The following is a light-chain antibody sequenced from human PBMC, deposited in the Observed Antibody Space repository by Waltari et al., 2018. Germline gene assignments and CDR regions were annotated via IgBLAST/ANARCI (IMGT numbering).Light chain of an antibody. V-gene: IGKV3-20*01. CDR3: QQYGSPPRT. CDR1: QAISNSY. J-gene: IGKJ1*01. CDR2: NAS. Sequence: EIVLTQSPGTLSFPPGERATLPCRASQAISNSYLAWYQQKPGQAPRLLIYNASLRGTGIPDKFSGSGSGTDFTLTISRLEPEDFAVYYCQQYGSPPRTFGQGTKVEIK.